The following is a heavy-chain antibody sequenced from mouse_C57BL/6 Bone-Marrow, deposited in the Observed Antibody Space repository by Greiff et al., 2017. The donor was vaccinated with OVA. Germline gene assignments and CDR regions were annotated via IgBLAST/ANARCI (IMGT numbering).Heavy chain of an antibody. D-gene: IGHD1-1*01. CDR2: IDPANDNT. J-gene: IGHJ4*01. CDR3: ARGNFGSSFYAMDY. Sequence: VQLQQSVAELVRPGASVKLSCTASGLNIKNTYMHWVKQRPEQGLEWIGRIDPANDNTKYAPKFQGKATMTADTSSNTAYLQLSSLSSEDTAVYCCARGNFGSSFYAMDYWGQGTSVTVSS. V-gene: IGHV14-3*01. CDR1: GLNIKNTY.